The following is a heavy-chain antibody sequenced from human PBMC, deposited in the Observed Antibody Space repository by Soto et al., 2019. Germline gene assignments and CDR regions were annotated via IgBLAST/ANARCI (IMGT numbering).Heavy chain of an antibody. CDR1: GGSISSYY. V-gene: IGHV4-59*08. CDR3: ARHIFNTLDAFDM. CDR2: IHYSGSS. Sequence: SETLSLTCTVSGGSISSYYWSWIRQPPGKGLEWIGYIHYSGSSNYNPSLKSRLTISIDTSKNQFSLRLRSVTAADTAIYYCARHIFNTLDAFDMWGQGTMVTVSS. J-gene: IGHJ3*02. D-gene: IGHD3-3*01.